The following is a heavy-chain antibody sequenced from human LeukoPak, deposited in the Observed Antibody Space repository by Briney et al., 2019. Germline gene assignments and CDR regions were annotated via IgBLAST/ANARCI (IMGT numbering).Heavy chain of an antibody. V-gene: IGHV3-30*18. J-gene: IGHJ6*02. CDR1: GFTFGNYG. Sequence: HPGGSLRLSCAVSGFTFGNYGMHWVRQAPGKGLEWVALISYDGSSEYYAGSVKGRFTISRDNSKITVYLQMNSLKAEDTAVYYCAKELYNYGDYGAEGLGVGGQGTTVTVS. D-gene: IGHD4-17*01. CDR3: AKELYNYGDYGAEGLGV. CDR2: ISYDGSSE.